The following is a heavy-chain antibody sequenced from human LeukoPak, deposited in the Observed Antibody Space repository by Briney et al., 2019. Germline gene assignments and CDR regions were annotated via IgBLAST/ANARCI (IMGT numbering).Heavy chain of an antibody. J-gene: IGHJ4*02. Sequence: PGGSLRLSCAASGFTFSSYSMNWVRQAPGKGLEWVSSISSSSSYIYYADSVKGRFTISRDNAKNPLYLQMNSLRAEDTAVYYCARDGIAAAGTPLDYWGQGTLVTVSS. V-gene: IGHV3-21*01. CDR2: ISSSSSYI. CDR3: ARDGIAAAGTPLDY. CDR1: GFTFSSYS. D-gene: IGHD6-13*01.